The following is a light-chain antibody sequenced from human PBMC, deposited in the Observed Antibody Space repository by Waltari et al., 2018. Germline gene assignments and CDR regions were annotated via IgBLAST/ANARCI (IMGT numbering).Light chain of an antibody. V-gene: IGLV1-51*01. CDR3: AAWDSSLSAVV. J-gene: IGLJ2*01. CDR2: NNN. Sequence: QSVLTQPHSVSAATGPKVTISCPGSSSNLVGKYLTWYHQPPETAPKLLISNNNKRPSGLPDRFSGSKSGASASLAITGLQTGDEADYHCAAWDSSLSAVVFGGGTKLTVL. CDR1: SSNLVGKY.